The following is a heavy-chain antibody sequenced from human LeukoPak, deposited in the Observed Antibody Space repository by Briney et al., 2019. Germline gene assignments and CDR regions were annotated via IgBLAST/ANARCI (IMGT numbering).Heavy chain of an antibody. CDR3: ARTTAFDY. Sequence: GESLKISCRGSGYTFTDYWIDWGRQMPGKGLEWMGSIQPGDSNTRYSPSFQGQVTISADKSINTAYLQWSSLKASDTAMYYCARTTAFDYWGQGTLVTVSS. J-gene: IGHJ4*02. CDR2: IQPGDSNT. V-gene: IGHV5-51*01. D-gene: IGHD1-1*01. CDR1: GYTFTDYW.